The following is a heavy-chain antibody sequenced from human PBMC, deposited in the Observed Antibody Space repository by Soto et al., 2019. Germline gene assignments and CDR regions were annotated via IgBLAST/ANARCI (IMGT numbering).Heavy chain of an antibody. Sequence: PGGSLRLSCTVSGFRFGDYAMSWVRQAPGKGLEWVGFIRSKAYGGTTEYAASVKGRFTISRDDFKSIAYLQMNSLKTEDTAVYYCTTNYYDSSGYYFFDYWGQGTLVTVSS. CDR2: IRSKAYGGTT. V-gene: IGHV3-49*04. CDR3: TTNYYDSSGYYFFDY. J-gene: IGHJ4*02. D-gene: IGHD3-22*01. CDR1: GFRFGDYA.